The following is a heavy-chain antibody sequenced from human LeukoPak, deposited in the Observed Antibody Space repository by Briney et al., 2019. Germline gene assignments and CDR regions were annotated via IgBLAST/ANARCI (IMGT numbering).Heavy chain of an antibody. Sequence: SETLSLTCAVYGGSFSGYFWSWIRQPPGKGLEWIGEINHSGSTNYNPSLKSRVTISADTSKNQFSLKLSSVTAADTAVYYCARVGDSYDSSGYGGNYWGQGTLVTVSS. CDR2: INHSGST. J-gene: IGHJ4*02. V-gene: IGHV4-34*01. CDR3: ARVGDSYDSSGYGGNY. D-gene: IGHD3-22*01. CDR1: GGSFSGYF.